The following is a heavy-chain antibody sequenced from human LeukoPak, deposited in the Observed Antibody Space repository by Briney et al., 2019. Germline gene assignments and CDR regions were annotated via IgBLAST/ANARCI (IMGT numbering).Heavy chain of an antibody. J-gene: IGHJ4*02. Sequence: SETLSLTCAVSGGSISSSNWWSWVRQPPGKGLEWIEEIYHSGSTNYNPSLKSRVTISVDKSKNQFSLKLSSVTAADTAVYYCASRGDYYGSGSYLWGQGTLVTVSS. CDR1: GGSISSSNW. D-gene: IGHD3-10*01. CDR3: ASRGDYYGSGSYL. V-gene: IGHV4-4*02. CDR2: IYHSGST.